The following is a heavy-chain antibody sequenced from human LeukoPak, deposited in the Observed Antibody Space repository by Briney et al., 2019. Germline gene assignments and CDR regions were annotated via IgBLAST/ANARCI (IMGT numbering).Heavy chain of an antibody. V-gene: IGHV3-53*01. J-gene: IGHJ4*02. CDR1: GLTVSSNY. CDR2: IYSGGST. CDR3: ARDHSGYHDY. D-gene: IGHD5-12*01. Sequence: GGSLRLSSAAYGLTVSSNYISWVRQPPGKGLEWVSVIYSGGSTYYADSVKGRFTISRDNSKNTLYLQMNSLRAEGTAVYYCARDHSGYHDYWAREPWSPSPQ.